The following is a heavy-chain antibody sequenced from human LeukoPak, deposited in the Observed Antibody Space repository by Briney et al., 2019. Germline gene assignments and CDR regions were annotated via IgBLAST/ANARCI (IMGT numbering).Heavy chain of an antibody. Sequence: GGSLRLSCAASGFTFSDYYMSWIRQAPGKGLEWVSYISSSGSTIYYADSVEGRFTISRDNAKNSLYLQMNSLRAEDTAVFYCARDQYDTWSRRGNFDSWGQGTLVIVSS. D-gene: IGHD3/OR15-3a*01. CDR1: GFTFSDYY. J-gene: IGHJ4*02. V-gene: IGHV3-11*01. CDR2: ISSSGSTI. CDR3: ARDQYDTWSRRGNFDS.